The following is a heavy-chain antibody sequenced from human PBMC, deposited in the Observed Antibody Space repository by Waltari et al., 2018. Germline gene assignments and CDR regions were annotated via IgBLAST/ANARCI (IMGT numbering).Heavy chain of an antibody. CDR3: AGGQGYYFDY. Sequence: EVQLLESGGGLVQPGGSLRLSCAAAGITVTTYTMRWVRQAPGKPLEWVSTIGRSGGTTYYADSVKGRFTISRDDSKNTLSLQMSNLRADDTAVYYCAGGQGYYFDYWDQGTLVTVSS. CDR2: IGRSGGTT. J-gene: IGHJ4*02. V-gene: IGHV3-23*01. CDR1: GITVTTYT.